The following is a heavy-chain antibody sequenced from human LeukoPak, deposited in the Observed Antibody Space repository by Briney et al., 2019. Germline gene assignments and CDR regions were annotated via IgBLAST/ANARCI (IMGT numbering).Heavy chain of an antibody. J-gene: IGHJ5*02. CDR3: ARASTPYNWNYGKRNWFDP. D-gene: IGHD1-7*01. Sequence: PPEPLSLTCAVCGGSFSGYYWSWIRQPPGKRLEWIGEINHSGSTNYNPSLKSRVTISVDTSKIQFSLKLSSVTAADTAAYYCARASTPYNWNYGKRNWFDPWGQGTLVTVSS. CDR2: INHSGST. V-gene: IGHV4-34*01. CDR1: GGSFSGYY.